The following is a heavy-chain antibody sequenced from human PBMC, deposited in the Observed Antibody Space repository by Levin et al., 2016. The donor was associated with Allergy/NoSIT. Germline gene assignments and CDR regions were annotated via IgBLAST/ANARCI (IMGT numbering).Heavy chain of an antibody. D-gene: IGHD3-9*01. CDR2: THYTGTT. V-gene: IGHV4-31*03. Sequence: SETLSLTCTVSGASTSTGDDYWTWIRQHPGKGLEWIASTHYTGTTYYNPSLRSRVIMSVDTSANQSSLKLSSVTVADTAVYYCSRGRNIITWYEIWWFDPWGQGTLVTVSS. J-gene: IGHJ5*02. CDR3: SRGRNIITWYEIWWFDP. CDR1: GASTSTGDDY.